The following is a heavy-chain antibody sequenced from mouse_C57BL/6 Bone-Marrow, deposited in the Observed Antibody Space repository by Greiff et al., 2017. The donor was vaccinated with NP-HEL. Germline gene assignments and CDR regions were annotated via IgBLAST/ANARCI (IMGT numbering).Heavy chain of an antibody. V-gene: IGHV3-6*01. D-gene: IGHD2-4*01. Sequence: EVKLMESGPGLVKPSQSLSLTCSVTGYSITSGYYWNWIRQFPGNKLEWMGYISYDGSNNYNPSLKNRISITRDTSKNQFFLKLNSVTTEDTATYYCARGGDYRTVDYWGQGTTLTVSS. CDR3: ARGGDYRTVDY. CDR1: GYSITSGYY. CDR2: ISYDGSN. J-gene: IGHJ2*01.